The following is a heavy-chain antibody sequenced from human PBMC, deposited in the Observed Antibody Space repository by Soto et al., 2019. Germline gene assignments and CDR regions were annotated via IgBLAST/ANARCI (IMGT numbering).Heavy chain of an antibody. Sequence: SAMVPWKAFGCTFSCYAISWVRQAPGQVLEWIGGIIPIFGTANYAQKFQGRVTITADESTSTAYMELSNLRSEDTAVYYSAGSGNCYDSSRDYY. V-gene: IGHV1-69*13. CDR1: GCTFSCYA. D-gene: IGHD3-22*01. CDR2: IIPIFGTA. J-gene: IGHJ6*01. CDR3: AGSGNCYDSSRDYY.